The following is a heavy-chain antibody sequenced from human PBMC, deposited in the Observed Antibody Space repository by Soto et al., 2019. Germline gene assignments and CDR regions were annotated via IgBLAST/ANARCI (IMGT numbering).Heavy chain of an antibody. D-gene: IGHD3-3*01. CDR1: GFTFSNAW. CDR2: IKSKTDGGTT. J-gene: IGHJ6*02. CDR3: TTNNPPTYYDFLSGYFWDYYYYGMDV. V-gene: IGHV3-15*07. Sequence: GGSLRLSCAASGFTFSNAWMNWVRQAPGKGLEWVGRIKSKTDGGTTDYAAPVKGRFTISRDGSKNTLYLQMNSLKTEDTAVYYCTTNNPPTYYDFLSGYFWDYYYYGMDVWGQGTKVTVSS.